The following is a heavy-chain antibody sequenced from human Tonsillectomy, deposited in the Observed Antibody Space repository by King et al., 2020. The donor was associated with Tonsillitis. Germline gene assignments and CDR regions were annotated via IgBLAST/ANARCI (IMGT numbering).Heavy chain of an antibody. V-gene: IGHV1-2*02. CDR3: ARDLPYYDSSGYYSVFDY. J-gene: IGHJ4*02. Sequence: QLXQSGAEXKKPGASVKVSXKASGYSFXDYYMHWVRQAPGQGLEWMGWINPNSGVTNSAQKFQGRVTMTRDTSISTAYMELSRLRSDDTALYYCARDLPYYDSSGYYSVFDYWGQGTLVTVSS. D-gene: IGHD3-22*01. CDR1: GYSFXDYY. CDR2: INPNSGVT.